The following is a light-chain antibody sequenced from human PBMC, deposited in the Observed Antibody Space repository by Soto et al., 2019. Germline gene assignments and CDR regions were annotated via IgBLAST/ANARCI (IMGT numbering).Light chain of an antibody. V-gene: IGKV1-5*01. J-gene: IGKJ4*01. CDR1: QRISTW. CDR2: DAS. Sequence: DIQMTQSPSTLSASVVDGVTITCLASQRISTWLAWYQQKPGKAPKLLIYDASSLESGVPSRFSGSGSGTDFTLTISSLQPEDFATYYCQQVNVYPSTFGGGTKVDIK. CDR3: QQVNVYPST.